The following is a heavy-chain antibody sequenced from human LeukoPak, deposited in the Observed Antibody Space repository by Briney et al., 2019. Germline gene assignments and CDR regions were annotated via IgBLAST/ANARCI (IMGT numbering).Heavy chain of an antibody. J-gene: IGHJ4*02. CDR3: TRSNNVVGATYFDY. V-gene: IGHV3-64*02. CDR2: ISSNGGST. Sequence: PGGSLRLSCAASGFTFSSYAMHWVRQAPGKGLEYVSSISSNGGSTYYVDSVKGRFTISRDNSRNTLYLQMGSLRPEDMAVYYCTRSNNVVGATYFDYWGQGALVTVSS. CDR1: GFTFSSYA. D-gene: IGHD1-26*01.